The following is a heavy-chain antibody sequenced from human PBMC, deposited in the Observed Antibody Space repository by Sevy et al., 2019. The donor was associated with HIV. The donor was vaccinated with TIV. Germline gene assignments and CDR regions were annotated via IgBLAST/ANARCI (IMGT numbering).Heavy chain of an antibody. CDR3: ARATGMAVAGTGRYFDF. J-gene: IGHJ4*01. CDR1: GYKVDMYG. Sequence: ASVKVSCKISGYKVDMYGIAWVRQAPGQGLEWMGWISTYNGNTNYAQNFQGRVTMTTDTSTGVVYMEPGGLRPDDTAVYYCARATGMAVAGTGRYFDFWGQGTLVTVSS. D-gene: IGHD6-19*01. V-gene: IGHV1-18*04. CDR2: ISTYNGNT.